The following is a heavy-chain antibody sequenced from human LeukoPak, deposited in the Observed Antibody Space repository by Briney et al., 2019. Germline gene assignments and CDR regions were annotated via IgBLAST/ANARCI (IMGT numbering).Heavy chain of an antibody. CDR1: GGSISSSSYY. D-gene: IGHD6-6*01. J-gene: IGHJ5*02. CDR2: IYYSGST. Sequence: NPSETLSLTCTVSGGSISSSSYYWGWIRQPPGKGLEWIGSIYYSGSTYYNPSLKSRATISVDTSKYQFSLKLSSVTAADTAVYYCARELAAARRNWFDPWGQGTLVTVSS. CDR3: ARELAAARRNWFDP. V-gene: IGHV4-39*07.